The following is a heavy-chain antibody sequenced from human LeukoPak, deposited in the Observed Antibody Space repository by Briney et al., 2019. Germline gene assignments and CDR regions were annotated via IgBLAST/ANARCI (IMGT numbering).Heavy chain of an antibody. V-gene: IGHV4-39*07. Sequence: SETLSLTCTVSGGSISSSSYYWGWIRQPPGKGLEWIGSIYYSGSTYYNPSLKSRVTISVDTSKNQFSLKLSSVTAADTAVYYCARGRQLWGNDYWGQGTLVTVSS. J-gene: IGHJ4*02. CDR3: ARGRQLWGNDY. D-gene: IGHD5-18*01. CDR2: IYYSGST. CDR1: GGSISSSSYY.